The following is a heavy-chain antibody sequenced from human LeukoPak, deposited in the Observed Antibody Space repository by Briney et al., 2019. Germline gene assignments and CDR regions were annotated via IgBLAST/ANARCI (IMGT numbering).Heavy chain of an antibody. CDR1: GFTVSSNY. J-gene: IGHJ4*02. V-gene: IGHV3-23*01. CDR2: ISGSGGST. D-gene: IGHD6-13*01. Sequence: GGSLRLSCAASGFTVSSNYMSWVRQAPGKGLEWVSAISGSGGSTYYADSVKGRFTISRDNSKNTLYLQMNSLRAEDTAVYYCAKVMAAAATHFDYWGQGTLVTVSS. CDR3: AKVMAAAATHFDY.